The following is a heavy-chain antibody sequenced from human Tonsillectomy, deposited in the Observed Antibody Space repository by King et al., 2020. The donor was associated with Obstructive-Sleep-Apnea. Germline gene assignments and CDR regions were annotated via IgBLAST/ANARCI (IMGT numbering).Heavy chain of an antibody. CDR2: IDTSSTYI. CDR3: ARYDGSGSRATLGMDV. V-gene: IGHV3-21*01. CDR1: GFTLRTYS. D-gene: IGHD3-10*01. Sequence: VQLVESGGGLVKPGGSLRLSCAASGFTLRTYSMNWVRQAPGKGLQWVSSIDTSSTYIYYADSVRGRFTISRDDAENSLHLQMNSLRVDDTAVYYCARYDGSGSRATLGMDVWGQGTTVTVSS. J-gene: IGHJ6*02.